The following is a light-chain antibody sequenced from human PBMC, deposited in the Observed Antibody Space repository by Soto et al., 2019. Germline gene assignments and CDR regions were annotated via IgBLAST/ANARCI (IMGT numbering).Light chain of an antibody. CDR2: YTS. CDR1: QYVGTR. Sequence: EIVLTQSPATLSSSPGETATLSCRASQYVGTRLAWYQHKPGQAPRLLIYYTSNRATGIPARFSGSGSGTDLTLTINSLAPEDFAIYYCHQRQRWPRPFGQGTKV. V-gene: IGKV3-11*01. J-gene: IGKJ1*01. CDR3: HQRQRWPRP.